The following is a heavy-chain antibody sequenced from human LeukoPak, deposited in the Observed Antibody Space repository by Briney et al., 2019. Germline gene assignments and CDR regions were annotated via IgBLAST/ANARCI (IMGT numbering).Heavy chain of an antibody. Sequence: ASVKVSCKVSGYTLTELSMHWVRQAPGKGLEWMGGFDPEDGETIYAQKFQGRVTMTEDTSTDTAYMELSSLGSEDTAVYYCGVRGYGSGSYYNGYGTDVWGKGTTVTVSS. CDR1: GYTLTELS. CDR2: FDPEDGET. CDR3: GVRGYGSGSYYNGYGTDV. J-gene: IGHJ6*04. V-gene: IGHV1-24*01. D-gene: IGHD3-10*01.